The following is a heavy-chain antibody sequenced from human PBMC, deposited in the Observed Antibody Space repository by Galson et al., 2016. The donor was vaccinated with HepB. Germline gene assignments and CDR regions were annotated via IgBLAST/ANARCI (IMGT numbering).Heavy chain of an antibody. Sequence: SLRLSCAASGFTFSNSAMSWVRQAPGKGLEWVSIITDSGHDTYYADPLKGRFTISRDNSRNTMYLQMNGLRVGDTAVYYCARSPASGWSTDFFDYWGLGTLVTVSS. CDR3: ARSPASGWSTDFFDY. CDR2: ITDSGHDT. D-gene: IGHD6-19*01. J-gene: IGHJ4*02. V-gene: IGHV3-23*01. CDR1: GFTFSNSA.